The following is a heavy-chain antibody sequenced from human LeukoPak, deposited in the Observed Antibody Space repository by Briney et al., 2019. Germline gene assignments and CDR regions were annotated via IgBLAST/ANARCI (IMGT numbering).Heavy chain of an antibody. CDR2: VTSRGGT. Sequence: PGGSLRLSCAASGFILSSHGMSCVRQAPGKRLEWVSTVTSRGGTDYTDSVKGRFIISRDNSKNTLLLQMNSLRAEDTAVYYCATTRSYGTTWAGAFEDWGQGTPVTVSS. CDR1: GFILSSHG. CDR3: ATTRSYGTTWAGAFED. D-gene: IGHD6-19*01. J-gene: IGHJ4*01. V-gene: IGHV3-23*01.